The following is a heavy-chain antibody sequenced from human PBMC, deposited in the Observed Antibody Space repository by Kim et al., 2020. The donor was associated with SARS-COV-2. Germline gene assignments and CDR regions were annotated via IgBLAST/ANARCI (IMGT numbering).Heavy chain of an antibody. J-gene: IGHJ2*01. Sequence: GGSLRLSCAASGFTFSSDAMSWVRQAPGRGLEWVSAISGSGDTTYYADSVEGRFTISRDNSKKMLYLQMNSLSVEDTAVTYVAQDTPGAIRFDNGVYF. CDR1: GFTFSSDA. V-gene: IGHV3-23*01. D-gene: IGHD2-2*01. CDR3: AQDTPGAIRFDNGVYF. CDR2: ISGSGDTT.